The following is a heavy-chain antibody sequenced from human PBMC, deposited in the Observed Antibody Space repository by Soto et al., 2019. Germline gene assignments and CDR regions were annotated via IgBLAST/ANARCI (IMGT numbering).Heavy chain of an antibody. V-gene: IGHV3-7*01. J-gene: IGHJ4*02. Sequence: EVQLVESGGGLVQPGGSLRLSCAASGFTFSSYWMSLVRQAPGKGLEWVANIKQDGSEKYYVDSVKGRFTISRDNAKNSLYLQMNSLRAEDTAVYYCARDRSGGPSGYWGQGTLVTVSS. CDR1: GFTFSSYW. D-gene: IGHD3-10*01. CDR2: IKQDGSEK. CDR3: ARDRSGGPSGY.